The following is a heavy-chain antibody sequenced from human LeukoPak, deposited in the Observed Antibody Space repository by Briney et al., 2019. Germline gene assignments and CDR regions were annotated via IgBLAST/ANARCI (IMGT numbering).Heavy chain of an antibody. CDR1: GYTLTELS. V-gene: IGHV1-24*01. D-gene: IGHD1-26*01. CDR2: FDPEDGET. CDR3: ATAPLSPPGSYYYYYYMDV. J-gene: IGHJ6*03. Sequence: ASVKVSCKVSGYTLTELSMHWVRQAPGKGLEWMGGFDPEDGETIYAQKFQGRVTMTEDTSTDTAYMELSSLRSEDTAVYYCATAPLSPPGSYYYYYYMDVWGKGTTVTVSS.